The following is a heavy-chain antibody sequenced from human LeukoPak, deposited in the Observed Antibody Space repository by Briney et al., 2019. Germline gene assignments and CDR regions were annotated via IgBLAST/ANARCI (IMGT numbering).Heavy chain of an antibody. CDR1: GGFISGYY. Sequence: SETLSLTCTVSGGFISGYYWSWIRQSPGKGLEWIGYIYYNGSTSHNPSLKSRLTISVDTSKKQFSLKLSSVTSADTAVYYCARDFNHRYGGRYLDYWGQGTLVTVSS. J-gene: IGHJ4*02. V-gene: IGHV4-59*01. CDR3: ARDFNHRYGGRYLDY. CDR2: IYYNGST. D-gene: IGHD3-16*01.